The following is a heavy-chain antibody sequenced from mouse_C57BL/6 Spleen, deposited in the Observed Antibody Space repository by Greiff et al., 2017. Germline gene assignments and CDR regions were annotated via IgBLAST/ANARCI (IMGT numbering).Heavy chain of an antibody. Sequence: VHVKQSGAELVRPGASVKLSCTASGFNIKDDYMHWVKQRPEQGLEWIGWIDPENGDTEYASKFQGKATITADTSSNTAYLQLSSLTSEDTAVYYCTTLYYGLGYWGQGTTLTVSS. V-gene: IGHV14-4*01. CDR1: GFNIKDDY. D-gene: IGHD1-1*01. CDR3: TTLYYGLGY. J-gene: IGHJ2*01. CDR2: IDPENGDT.